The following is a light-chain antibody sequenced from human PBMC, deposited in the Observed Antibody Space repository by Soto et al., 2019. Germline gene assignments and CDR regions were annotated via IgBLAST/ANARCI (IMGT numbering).Light chain of an antibody. CDR2: GAS. CDR1: QGVSRK. V-gene: IGKV3-15*01. CDR3: QQYHTWPIT. Sequence: EIVFTQSPATLSVAPGERVTFSCRASQGVSRKLAWYQHKPGQAPRLLISGASTGATGIPARFSGSGSGTKFTLTISSLQSEDCAIYYCQQYHTWPITFGGGTKVDI. J-gene: IGKJ4*01.